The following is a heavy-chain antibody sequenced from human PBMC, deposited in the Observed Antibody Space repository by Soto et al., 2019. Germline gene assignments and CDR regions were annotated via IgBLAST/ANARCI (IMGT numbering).Heavy chain of an antibody. Sequence: SETLSLTCAVYGGSFGVDYWSWVRQPPGKGFEWIGEINRSGSISYNPSLESRVTISVDTSKSQFSLSLYSVTAADTAVYYCARRDDSSAYCFDPWSQGTLVTVSS. CDR2: INRSGSI. CDR3: ARRDDSSAYCFDP. J-gene: IGHJ5*02. D-gene: IGHD3-22*01. V-gene: IGHV4-34*01. CDR1: GGSFGVDY.